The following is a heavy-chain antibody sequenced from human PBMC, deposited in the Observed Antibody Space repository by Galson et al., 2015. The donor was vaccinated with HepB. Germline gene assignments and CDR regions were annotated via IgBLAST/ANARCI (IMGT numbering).Heavy chain of an antibody. V-gene: IGHV1-3*01. J-gene: IGHJ4*02. CDR3: ARDGCSSTSCSPYDY. CDR2: INAGNGNT. D-gene: IGHD2-2*01. Sequence: SVKVSCKASGYTFTSYAMHWVRQAPGQRLEWMGWINAGNGNTKYSQKFQGRVTITRDTSASTAYMELSSLRSEDTAVYYCARDGCSSTSCSPYDYWGQGTLVTVSS. CDR1: GYTFTSYA.